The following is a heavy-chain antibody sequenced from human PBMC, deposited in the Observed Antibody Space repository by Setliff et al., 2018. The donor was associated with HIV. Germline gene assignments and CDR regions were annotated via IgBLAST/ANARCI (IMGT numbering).Heavy chain of an antibody. CDR2: INHSGDT. Sequence: SETLSLTCAVYGGSFSGYYWSWIRQPPGKGLEWIGEINHSGDTNYNPSLKSRVTISVDTSNNQFSLSLTSVTAADTAVYYCVSTGYSSGWSFDYWGKGTTVTVSS. CDR1: GGSFSGYY. J-gene: IGHJ4*03. CDR3: VSTGYSSGWSFDY. D-gene: IGHD6-19*01. V-gene: IGHV4-34*01.